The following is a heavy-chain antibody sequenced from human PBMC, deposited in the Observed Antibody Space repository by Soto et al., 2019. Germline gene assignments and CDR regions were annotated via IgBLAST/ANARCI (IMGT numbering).Heavy chain of an antibody. D-gene: IGHD3-3*01. CDR2: VHHSWGS. J-gene: IGHJ6*02. Sequence: PSETLSLTCTVSGYSISSYYWSWFRPSPGKRIEWIGYVHHSWGSSYNPSLQSRVAISLDTSKSQFSLKVTSVTAADTAVYYCARLLWSGYLGVGYYGMDVWGQGTTVTVS. CDR3: ARLLWSGYLGVGYYGMDV. V-gene: IGHV4-59*08. CDR1: GYSISSYY.